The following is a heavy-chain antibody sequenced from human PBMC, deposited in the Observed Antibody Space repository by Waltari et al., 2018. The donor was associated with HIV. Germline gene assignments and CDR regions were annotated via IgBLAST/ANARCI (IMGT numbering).Heavy chain of an antibody. J-gene: IGHJ5*02. V-gene: IGHV4-34*01. CDR2: INHSGST. D-gene: IGHD3-3*01. Sequence: QVQLQQWGAGLLKPSETLSLTCAVYGGSFSGYYWRWIRQPPGKGLEWIGEINHSGSTNYNPSLKSRVTISVDTSKNQFSLKLSSVTAADTAVYYCAIGYYDFWSGSFREFDPWGQGTLVTVSS. CDR3: AIGYYDFWSGSFREFDP. CDR1: GGSFSGYY.